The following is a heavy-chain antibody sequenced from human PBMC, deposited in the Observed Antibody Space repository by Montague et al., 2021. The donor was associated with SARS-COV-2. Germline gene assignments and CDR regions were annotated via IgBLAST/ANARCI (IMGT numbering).Heavy chain of an antibody. J-gene: IGHJ6*02. CDR2: IYYSGST. D-gene: IGHD3-10*01. CDR3: ARDHGQWFGELWGHGLDV. V-gene: IGHV4-31*03. Sequence: TLSLTCSVSSGSISTGHHWSWIRQHPMKGLEWIGYIYYSGSTYYNPSFKGRVTISIDTAKNQFSLELTSMTAADTAADYCARDHGQWFGELWGHGLDVWGQGTTVIVSS. CDR1: SGSISTGHH.